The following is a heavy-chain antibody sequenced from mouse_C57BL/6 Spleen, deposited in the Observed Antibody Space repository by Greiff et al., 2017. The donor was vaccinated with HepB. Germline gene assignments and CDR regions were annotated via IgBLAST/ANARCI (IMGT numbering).Heavy chain of an antibody. CDR2: INPSSGYT. CDR1: GYTFTSYT. V-gene: IGHV1-4*01. J-gene: IGHJ1*03. CDR3: ARRFDYGSSYGWYFDV. D-gene: IGHD1-1*01. Sequence: VQLQQSGAELARPGASVKMSCKASGYTFTSYTMHWVKQRPGQGLEWIGYINPSSGYTKYNQKFKDKATLTADKSSSTAYMQLSSLTSEDSAVYYCARRFDYGSSYGWYFDVWGTGTTVTVSS.